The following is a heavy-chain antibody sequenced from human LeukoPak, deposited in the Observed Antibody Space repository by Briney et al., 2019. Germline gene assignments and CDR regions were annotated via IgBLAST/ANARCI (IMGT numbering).Heavy chain of an antibody. CDR3: ARDDIVVVPAAITVLDY. V-gene: IGHV1-18*01. Sequence: ASVKVSCKASGGTFSSYGISWVRQAPGQGLEWMGWISAYNGNTNYAQKLQGRVTMTTDTSTSTAYMELRSLRSDDTAVYYCARDDIVVVPAAITVLDYWGQGTLVTVSS. D-gene: IGHD2-2*01. CDR1: GGTFSSYG. J-gene: IGHJ4*02. CDR2: ISAYNGNT.